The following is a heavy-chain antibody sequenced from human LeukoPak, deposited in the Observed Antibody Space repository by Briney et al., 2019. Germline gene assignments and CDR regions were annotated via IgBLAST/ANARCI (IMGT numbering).Heavy chain of an antibody. CDR2: IIPIFGTA. CDR3: ARCGSYQGEYYFDY. CDR1: GGTFSGYA. V-gene: IGHV1-69*05. J-gene: IGHJ4*02. D-gene: IGHD1-26*01. Sequence: VASVKVSCKASGGTFSGYAISWVRQAPGQGLEWMGGIIPIFGTANYAQKFQGRVTITTDESTSTAYMELSSLRSEDTAVYYCARCGSYQGEYYFDYWGQGTLVTVSS.